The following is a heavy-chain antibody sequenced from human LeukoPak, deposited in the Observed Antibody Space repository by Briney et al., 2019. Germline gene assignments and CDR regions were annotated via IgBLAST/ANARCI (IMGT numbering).Heavy chain of an antibody. Sequence: SETLSLTCAVYGGSFSGYYWSWIRQPPGKGLEWIGEINHSGSTNYNPSLKSRVTISVDTSKNQFSLKLSSVTAADTAVYCCAIPRYYYGSGSYYRGSYFDYWGQGTLVTVSS. CDR3: AIPRYYYGSGSYYRGSYFDY. V-gene: IGHV4-34*01. J-gene: IGHJ4*02. D-gene: IGHD3-10*01. CDR2: INHSGST. CDR1: GGSFSGYY.